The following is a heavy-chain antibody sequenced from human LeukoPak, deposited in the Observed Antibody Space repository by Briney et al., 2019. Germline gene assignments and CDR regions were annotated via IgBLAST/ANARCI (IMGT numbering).Heavy chain of an antibody. V-gene: IGHV1-18*01. D-gene: IGHD5-12*01. Sequence: GASVKVSCKASGYTFTSYGISWVRQAPGQGLEWMGWISAYNGNTNYAQKLQGRVTMTRDMSTSTVYMELSSLRSEDTAVYYCARVRGYDYGPYYFDYWGQGTLVTVSS. CDR1: GYTFTSYG. CDR2: ISAYNGNT. CDR3: ARVRGYDYGPYYFDY. J-gene: IGHJ4*02.